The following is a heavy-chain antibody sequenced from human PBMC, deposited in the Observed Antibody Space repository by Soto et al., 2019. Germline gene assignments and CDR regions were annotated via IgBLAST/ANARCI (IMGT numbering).Heavy chain of an antibody. Sequence: SETLSLTCAASGYPIASGYYWAWIRQSPGKGLEWIGSIYHAGSVYYNPSLNSRVAVSLDTSKNHFSLKLTSVTAADTAVYYCARTFDYYGMDVWGQGTTVTVSS. CDR1: GYPIASGYY. V-gene: IGHV4-38-2*01. J-gene: IGHJ6*02. CDR3: ARTFDYYGMDV. CDR2: IYHAGSV.